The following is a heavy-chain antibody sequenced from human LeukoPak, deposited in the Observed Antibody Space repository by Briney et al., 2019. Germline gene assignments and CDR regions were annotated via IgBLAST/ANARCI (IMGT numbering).Heavy chain of an antibody. J-gene: IGHJ4*02. D-gene: IGHD5-12*01. V-gene: IGHV3-7*01. CDR1: GFTFTTYW. CDR3: ARGSGYDTLDY. Sequence: GGSLRLSCAASGFTFTTYWMHWVRQAPGKGPEWVANIKQDGSEKYYVDSVKGRFTISRDNAKNSLYLQMNSLRAEDTAVYYCARGSGYDTLDYWGQGTLVTVSS. CDR2: IKQDGSEK.